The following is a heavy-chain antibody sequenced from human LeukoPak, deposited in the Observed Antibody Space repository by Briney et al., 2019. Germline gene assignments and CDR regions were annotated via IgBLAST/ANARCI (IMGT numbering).Heavy chain of an antibody. Sequence: PGGSLRLSCAASGFTFSTYGMHWIRQAPGKGLEWVALIWYDGSNKYYTDSVKGRFTVSRDNSKNTLYLQMDSLRADDTAAYYCARDPFDGDYYFDYWGQGTLVTVSS. CDR2: IWYDGSNK. CDR3: ARDPFDGDYYFDY. J-gene: IGHJ4*02. V-gene: IGHV3-33*01. CDR1: GFTFSTYG. D-gene: IGHD4-17*01.